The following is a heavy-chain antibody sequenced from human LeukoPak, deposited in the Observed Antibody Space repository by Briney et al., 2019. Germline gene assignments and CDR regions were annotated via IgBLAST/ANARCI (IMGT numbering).Heavy chain of an antibody. CDR3: ARDPVAGMPYFDY. Sequence: PSETLSLTCTVPSGSISSSYWSWIRQPPGKGLEWIGYIYYSGSTNYNPSLKSRVTLSVDTSKNQFSLRLSSVTAADTAVYYCARDPVAGMPYFDYWGQGALVTVSS. D-gene: IGHD3-10*01. J-gene: IGHJ4*02. CDR1: SGSISSSY. CDR2: IYYSGST. V-gene: IGHV4-59*12.